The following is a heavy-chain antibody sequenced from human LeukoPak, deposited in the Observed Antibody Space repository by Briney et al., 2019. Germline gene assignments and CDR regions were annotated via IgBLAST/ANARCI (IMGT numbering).Heavy chain of an antibody. CDR2: INTNSGGT. Sequence: ASVKVSCTASGSTFTSYGISWVRQAPGQGLEWMGWINTNSGGTNYAQKFQGRVTMTRDTSISTAYMELSRLRSDDAAVYYCARVPITMVRGTYNCFDPWGQGTLVTVSS. J-gene: IGHJ5*02. CDR1: GSTFTSYG. CDR3: ARVPITMVRGTYNCFDP. V-gene: IGHV1-2*02. D-gene: IGHD3-10*01.